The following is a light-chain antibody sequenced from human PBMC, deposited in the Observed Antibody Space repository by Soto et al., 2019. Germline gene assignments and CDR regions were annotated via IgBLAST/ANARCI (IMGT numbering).Light chain of an antibody. V-gene: IGKV3-20*01. CDR3: QQYGSSPYT. CDR1: PSVSSSY. Sequence: ELVLPQSPGTLSLSPGERATLSCRASPSVSSSYLAWYQQKPGQAPRLLIYGASSRATGIPDRFSGSGSGTDFTLTISRLEPEDFAVYYCQQYGSSPYTFGQGTKLEIK. CDR2: GAS. J-gene: IGKJ2*01.